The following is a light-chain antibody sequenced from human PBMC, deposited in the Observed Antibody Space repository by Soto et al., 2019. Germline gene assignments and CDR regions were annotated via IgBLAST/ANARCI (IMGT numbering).Light chain of an antibody. Sequence: EIQVTPSPATLSFSXGEIATLSCRTRLSVSVYLDWYQQKRGEAPRLLIADAANRAAGIPARLSGSGAGADFIIIISSRVHDDVADYYYHQRYFGHPITVGQGSRLEIK. V-gene: IGKV3D-11*02. CDR1: LSVSVY. CDR2: DAA. CDR3: HQRYFGHPIT. J-gene: IGKJ5*01.